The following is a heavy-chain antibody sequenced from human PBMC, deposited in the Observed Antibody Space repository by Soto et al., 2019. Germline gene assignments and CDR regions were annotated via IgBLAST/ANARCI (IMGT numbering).Heavy chain of an antibody. V-gene: IGHV3-13*01. Sequence: VQLVESGGGLVQPGGSLRLSCAASGFTFSSYDMHWVRQATGKGLEWVSAIGTAGDTYYPGSVKGRFTISRENAKNSLYLQMNSLRAEDTAVYYCARGLIPYGIAVAGMVYFQHWGQGTLVTVSS. D-gene: IGHD6-19*01. CDR2: IGTAGDT. CDR1: GFTFSSYD. CDR3: ARGLIPYGIAVAGMVYFQH. J-gene: IGHJ1*01.